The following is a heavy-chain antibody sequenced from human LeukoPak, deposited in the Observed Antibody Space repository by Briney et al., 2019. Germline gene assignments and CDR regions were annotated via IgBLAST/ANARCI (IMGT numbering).Heavy chain of an antibody. CDR2: ISGSGGGT. CDR1: EFTFSSYA. J-gene: IGHJ4*02. V-gene: IGHV3-23*01. CDR3: ANPYRGRTFSYDADF. Sequence: GGSLRLSCAGSEFTFSSYAMSWVRQAPGKGLEWVSAISGSGGGTYYADSVKGRFTISRDNSKNTLFLQMNSLRAEETAVYYCANPYRGRTFSYDADFSGQGALITVAS. D-gene: IGHD2-21*01.